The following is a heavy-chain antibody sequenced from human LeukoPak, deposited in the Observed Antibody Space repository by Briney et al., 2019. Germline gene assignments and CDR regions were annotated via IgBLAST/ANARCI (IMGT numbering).Heavy chain of an antibody. CDR1: GFSFSTYG. CDR2: IWYDGSNK. D-gene: IGHD6-6*01. J-gene: IGHJ4*02. V-gene: IGHV3-33*01. CDR3: ASGSSGSSSWSIAY. Sequence: GGSLRLSCAASGFSFSTYGMHWVRQAPGKGLEWVAVIWYDGSNKYYTDSVRGRFTISRDNSKSTLSLQMNSLRVEDTAVYYCASGSSGSSSWSIAYWGQGTLVTISS.